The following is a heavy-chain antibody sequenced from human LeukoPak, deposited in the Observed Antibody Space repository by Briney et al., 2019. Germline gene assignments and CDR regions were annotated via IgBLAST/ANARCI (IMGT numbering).Heavy chain of an antibody. CDR3: AKDLMPRRRESWNRIPAAGPQPPDY. D-gene: IGHD6-13*01. J-gene: IGHJ4*02. CDR2: IRYDGSIK. V-gene: IGHV3-30*02. CDR1: GFTFNSYG. Sequence: GGSLRLSCAASGFTFNSYGMHWVRLAPGKGLEWVAFIRYDGSIKYYADSVKGRFTISRDNSKNTLYLQMNSLRADDTVVYYCAKDLMPRRRESWNRIPAAGPQPPDYWGQGTLVTVSS.